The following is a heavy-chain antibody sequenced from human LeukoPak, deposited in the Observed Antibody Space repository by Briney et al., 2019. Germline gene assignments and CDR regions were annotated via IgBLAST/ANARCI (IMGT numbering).Heavy chain of an antibody. CDR3: ARDQGRITMIGDAFDI. CDR1: GYSISSGYY. CDR2: IYYSGST. Sequence: SETLSLTCTVSGYSISSGYYWSWIRQPPGKGLEWIGYIYYSGSTNYNPSLKSRVTISVDTSKNQFSLKLSSVTAADTAVYYCARDQGRITMIGDAFDIWGQGTMVTVSS. V-gene: IGHV4-61*01. D-gene: IGHD3-22*01. J-gene: IGHJ3*02.